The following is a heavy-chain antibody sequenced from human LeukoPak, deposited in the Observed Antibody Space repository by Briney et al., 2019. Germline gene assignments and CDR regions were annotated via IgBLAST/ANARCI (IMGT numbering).Heavy chain of an antibody. D-gene: IGHD4-17*01. CDR3: ARTDDYGDYWYFDL. V-gene: IGHV3-21*01. CDR2: ISSTSSYI. J-gene: IGHJ2*01. CDR1: GFSFSNYG. Sequence: KSGGSLRLSCAASGFSFSNYGMHWVRQAPGKGLEWVPSISSTSSYIYYADSVKGRFTIFRDNAKNSLYLQMNSLRAEDTAVYYCARTDDYGDYWYFDLWGRGTLVTVSS.